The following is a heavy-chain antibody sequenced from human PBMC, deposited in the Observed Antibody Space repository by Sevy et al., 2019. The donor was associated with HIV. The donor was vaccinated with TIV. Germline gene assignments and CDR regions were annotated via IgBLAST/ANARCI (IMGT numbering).Heavy chain of an antibody. CDR3: AKDIGRQVDHRVSAFDI. CDR1: GFTFDDYA. Sequence: GGSLRLSCAASGFTFDDYAMHWVRQAPGKGLEGFSGIGWNSGGIGYADLWKGRFPISGDNAKNSLYLQMNSLRAEDTALYYCAKDIGRQVDHRVSAFDIWGQGTMVTVSS. J-gene: IGHJ3*02. V-gene: IGHV3-9*01. CDR2: IGWNSGGI. D-gene: IGHD2-15*01.